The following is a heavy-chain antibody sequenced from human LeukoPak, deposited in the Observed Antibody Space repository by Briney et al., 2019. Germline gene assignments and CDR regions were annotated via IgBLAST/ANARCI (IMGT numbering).Heavy chain of an antibody. CDR1: GFTFSSYS. CDR2: ISSRSTYI. J-gene: IGHJ4*02. Sequence: GGSLRLSCAASGFTFSSYSLNWVRRAPGKGLEWVSSISSRSTYIYYADSVKGRFTISRDNAKNSLYLQMNSLRAEDTAVYYCARDPGGYSGYDLEYWGQGTLVTVSS. V-gene: IGHV3-21*01. D-gene: IGHD5-12*01. CDR3: ARDPGGYSGYDLEY.